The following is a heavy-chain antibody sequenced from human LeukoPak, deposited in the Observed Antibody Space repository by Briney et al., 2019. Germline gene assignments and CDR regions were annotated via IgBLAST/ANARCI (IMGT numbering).Heavy chain of an antibody. Sequence: SETLSLTCTVSGGSISSSSYYWGWIRQPPGKGLEWIGSIHYSGSTYYNPSLKSRVTISVDRSKSQFSLKLSSVTAADTAVYYCARDHHILTGYYPLDVWGKGTTVTVSS. J-gene: IGHJ6*04. CDR2: IHYSGST. CDR1: GGSISSSSYY. D-gene: IGHD3-9*01. CDR3: ARDHHILTGYYPLDV. V-gene: IGHV4-39*07.